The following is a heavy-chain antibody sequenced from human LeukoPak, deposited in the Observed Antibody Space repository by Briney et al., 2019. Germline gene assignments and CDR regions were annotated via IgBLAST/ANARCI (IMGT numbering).Heavy chain of an antibody. D-gene: IGHD5-18*01. CDR1: GFTFSDYY. Sequence: PGGSLRLSCAASGFTFSDYYMSWIRQAPGKGLVWISRINRDGSGITYADSVKGRFAISRDNAKSILYLQMNSLRAEDTAVYYCANTGYNYEFDYWGQGTLVTVSS. CDR3: ANTGYNYEFDY. J-gene: IGHJ4*02. V-gene: IGHV3-74*01. CDR2: INRDGSGI.